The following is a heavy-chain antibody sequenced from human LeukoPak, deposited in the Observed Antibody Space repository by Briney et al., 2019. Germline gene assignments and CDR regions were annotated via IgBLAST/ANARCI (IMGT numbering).Heavy chain of an antibody. CDR1: GSSINNDY. CDR2: IYYSGST. CDR3: HRIRGYDWFDP. D-gene: IGHD1-1*01. V-gene: IGHV4-59*01. J-gene: IGHJ5*02. Sequence: SGTLSLTCIVSGSSINNDYWGWIRQPPGKGLEWIGYIYYSGSTNYNPSLKSRVSISIDKSKNQFSLKLRSVTAADTAVYYCHRIRGYDWFDPWGQGTVVTVSS.